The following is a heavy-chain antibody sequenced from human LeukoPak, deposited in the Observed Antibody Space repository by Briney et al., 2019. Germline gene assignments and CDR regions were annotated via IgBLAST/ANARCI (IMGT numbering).Heavy chain of an antibody. D-gene: IGHD2-15*01. CDR2: IHSANGYI. Sequence: GGSLRLSCAASKFTFSAYTMHWVRQAPGKGLEWVSCIHSANGYIYYADSVKGRFTISRDNAESSLYLQMTSLRAEDTAVYYCASSCSAGNCPFDTWGQGTLVTVSP. CDR1: KFTFSAYT. J-gene: IGHJ5*02. V-gene: IGHV3-21*01. CDR3: ASSCSAGNCPFDT.